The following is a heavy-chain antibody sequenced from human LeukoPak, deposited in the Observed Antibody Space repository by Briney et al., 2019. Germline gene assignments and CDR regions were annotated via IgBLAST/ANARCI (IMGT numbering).Heavy chain of an antibody. Sequence: SVKVSCKASGGTFSSYAISWVRQAPGQGLEWMGRIIPILGIANYAQKFQGGVTITADKSTSTAYMELSSLRSEDTAVYYCATGYSSGWSTFDYWGQGTLVTVSS. CDR2: IIPILGIA. J-gene: IGHJ4*02. D-gene: IGHD6-19*01. CDR1: GGTFSSYA. V-gene: IGHV1-69*04. CDR3: ATGYSSGWSTFDY.